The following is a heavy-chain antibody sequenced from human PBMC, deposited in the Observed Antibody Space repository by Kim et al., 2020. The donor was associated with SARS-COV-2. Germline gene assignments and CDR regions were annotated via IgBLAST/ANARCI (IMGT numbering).Heavy chain of an antibody. J-gene: IGHJ4*02. D-gene: IGHD3-22*01. Sequence: ASVKVSCKASGYTFTDYYIHWVRQAPGQRLEWMGRVNPDNGDTTSAQKFQGRLTMTRDTSISTAYMELRSLTSDDTAVFFCARYLYDNYGPFDFWGPGTL. V-gene: IGHV1-2*06. CDR1: GYTFTDYY. CDR3: ARYLYDNYGPFDF. CDR2: VNPDNGDT.